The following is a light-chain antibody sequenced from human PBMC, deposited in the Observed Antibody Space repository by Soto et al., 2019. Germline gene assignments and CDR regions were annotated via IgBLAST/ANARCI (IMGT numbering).Light chain of an antibody. J-gene: IGLJ1*01. CDR1: SSDVGGYNS. V-gene: IGLV2-8*01. CDR2: EVS. Sequence: QSALTQPPSASGSPGQSVTISCTGTSSDVGGYNSVCWYQHHPGKAPKLMIYEVSKRPSGVPDRFSGSKSANTASLTVSGLLAEDEADYYCSSYAGSNNYVFGTGTKLTVL. CDR3: SSYAGSNNYV.